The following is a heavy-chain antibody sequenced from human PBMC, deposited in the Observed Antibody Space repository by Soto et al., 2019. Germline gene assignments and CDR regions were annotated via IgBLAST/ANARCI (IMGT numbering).Heavy chain of an antibody. CDR3: EEDPRSGCFRGGEFAY. J-gene: IGHJ4*02. Sequence: EVQLLESGGGLVQPGGSLRLSCAASGFTFSSYAMSWVRQAPGKGLEWVSAISGSGGSTYYADSVKGRFTIARDNSKKTRDRQTNSLIAEDTAVYYCEEDPRSGCFRGGEFAYWGQGTLVTVSS. D-gene: IGHD6-19*01. CDR1: GFTFSSYA. V-gene: IGHV3-23*01. CDR2: ISGSGGST.